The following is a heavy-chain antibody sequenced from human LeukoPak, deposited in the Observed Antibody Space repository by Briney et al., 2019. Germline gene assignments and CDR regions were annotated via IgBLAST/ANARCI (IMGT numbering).Heavy chain of an antibody. J-gene: IGHJ4*02. V-gene: IGHV3-30*04. CDR2: ISYDGSNR. CDR3: ARDSPPDY. Sequence: GRSLRLSCTASGFTFSSYAMHWVRQPPGKGLEWVAVISYDGSNRYYADSVKGRFTISRDSSKITLYLQMNSLRPEDTAVYYCARDSPPDYWGQGTLVTVSS. CDR1: GFTFSSYA.